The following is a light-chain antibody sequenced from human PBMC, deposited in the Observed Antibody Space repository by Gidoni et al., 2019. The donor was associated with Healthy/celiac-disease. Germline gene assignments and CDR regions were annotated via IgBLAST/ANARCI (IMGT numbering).Light chain of an antibody. CDR3: QVWDSSTVV. Sequence: SYELTQPLPVSVALGQTARITCGGNNIGSKNVHWYQQKPGQAPVLVLYRDSNRPSGIPERISGSNSGNTATLTISRAQAGDEADYYCQVWDSSTVVFGGGTKLTVL. CDR1: NIGSKN. J-gene: IGLJ2*01. V-gene: IGLV3-9*01. CDR2: RDS.